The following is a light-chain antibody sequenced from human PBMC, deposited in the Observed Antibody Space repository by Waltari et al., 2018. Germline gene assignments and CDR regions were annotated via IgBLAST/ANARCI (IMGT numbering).Light chain of an antibody. Sequence: VLTQSPVTLSLWPGDRATLSCRASQNIDAELVWYQHKPGRAPRLVIYNGIDRPSVIPARFSGSGFGTNFTLTITNIQPEDFGVYYCQRPETFGQGTRLEI. CDR3: QRPET. J-gene: IGKJ2*01. CDR2: NGI. CDR1: QNIDAE. V-gene: IGKV3-11*01.